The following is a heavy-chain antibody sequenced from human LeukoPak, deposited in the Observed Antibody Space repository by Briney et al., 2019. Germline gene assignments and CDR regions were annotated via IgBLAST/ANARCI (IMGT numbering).Heavy chain of an antibody. D-gene: IGHD1-1*01. V-gene: IGHV4-34*01. J-gene: IGHJ6*02. CDR2: INHSGST. CDR3: ARGPARLEKDYYYYGMDV. CDR1: GGSFSGYY. Sequence: SETLSHTCAVYGGSFSGYYWSWIRQPPGKGLEWIGEINHSGSTNYNPSLKSRVTISVDTSKNQFSLKLSSVTAADTAVYYCARGPARLEKDYYYYGMDVWGQGTTVTVSS.